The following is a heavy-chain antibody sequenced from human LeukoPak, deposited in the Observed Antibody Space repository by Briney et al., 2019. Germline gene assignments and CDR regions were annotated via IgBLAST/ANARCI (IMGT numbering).Heavy chain of an antibody. CDR3: AVLWSYCSSTSCSAFDY. D-gene: IGHD2-2*01. CDR2: ISGSGGST. Sequence: GGSLTLSCAASGFTFSSYALSWLRQAPGKGLEWVSAISGSGGSTYYADYVKGRFTISRDNSKNTLYLQMNSLRAEDTAVYYCAVLWSYCSSTSCSAFDYWGQGTLVTVSS. V-gene: IGHV3-23*01. J-gene: IGHJ4*02. CDR1: GFTFSSYA.